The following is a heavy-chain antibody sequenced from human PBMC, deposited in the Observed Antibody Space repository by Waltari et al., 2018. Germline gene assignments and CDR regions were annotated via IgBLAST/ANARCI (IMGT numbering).Heavy chain of an antibody. Sequence: QVQLVQSGAEVKKPGSSVKVSCKASGGTFSSYAISWVRQAPGQGLEWMGGSIPIFGTAHYAQKFQGRVTITTDESTSTAYMELSSLRSEDTAVYYCARAAWGDYVLDNWFDHWGQGTRVTVSS. D-gene: IGHD4-17*01. CDR3: ARAAWGDYVLDNWFDH. J-gene: IGHJ5*02. CDR2: SIPIFGTA. CDR1: GGTFSSYA. V-gene: IGHV1-69*05.